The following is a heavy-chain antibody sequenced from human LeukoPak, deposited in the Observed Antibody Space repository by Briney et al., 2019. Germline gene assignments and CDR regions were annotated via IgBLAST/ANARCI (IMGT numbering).Heavy chain of an antibody. J-gene: IGHJ4*02. CDR2: IYWNGGNT. Sequence: PGGSLRLSCAASGFTFDDYGLSWVRQAPGKGLEWVSGIYWNGGNTGYADSVKGRFTISRDNAKKSVYLQMNSLRAEDTALYYCARDPSYCGGGSCYPYFDFWGQGILVTVSS. CDR3: ARDPSYCGGGSCYPYFDF. D-gene: IGHD2-15*01. V-gene: IGHV3-20*04. CDR1: GFTFDDYG.